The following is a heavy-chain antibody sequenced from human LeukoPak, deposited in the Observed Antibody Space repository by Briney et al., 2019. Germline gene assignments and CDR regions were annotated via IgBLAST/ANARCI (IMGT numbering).Heavy chain of an antibody. CDR2: IYYSGST. CDR3: ARDTQLGMFDY. CDR1: GGSISSSSYY. J-gene: IGHJ4*02. D-gene: IGHD7-27*01. V-gene: IGHV4-61*01. Sequence: SETLSLTCTVSGGSISSSSYYWGWIRQPPGKGLEWIGYIYYSGSTNYNPSLKSRVTISVDTSKNQFSLKLSSVTAADTVVYYCARDTQLGMFDYWGQGTLVTVSS.